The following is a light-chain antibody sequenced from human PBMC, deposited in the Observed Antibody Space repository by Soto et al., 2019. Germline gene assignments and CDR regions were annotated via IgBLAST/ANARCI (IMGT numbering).Light chain of an antibody. CDR1: QSVDIY. Sequence: ETVLTQSPATLSLSPGETATLSCRASQSVDIYVAWYQQKPGQAPRLLIWDASNRATGIPARFSGSGSGTDLHLTLRRPGPEDFSSYYCSPRKDWPPLTFGPGKRLEI. V-gene: IGKV3-11*01. J-gene: IGKJ5*01. CDR2: DAS. CDR3: SPRKDWPPLT.